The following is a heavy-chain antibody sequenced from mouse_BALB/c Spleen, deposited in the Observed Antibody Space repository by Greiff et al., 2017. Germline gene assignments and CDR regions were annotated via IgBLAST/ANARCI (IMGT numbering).Heavy chain of an antibody. V-gene: IGHV5-12-1*01. J-gene: IGHJ4*01. CDR2: ISSGGGST. Sequence: EVKLVESGGGLVKPGGSLKLSCAASGFAFSSYDMSWVRQTPEKRLEWVAYISSGGGSTYYPDTVKGRFTISRDNAKNTLYLQMSSLKSEDTAMYYCARQGVRRENAMDYWGQGTSVTVSS. CDR1: GFAFSSYD. CDR3: ARQGVRRENAMDY.